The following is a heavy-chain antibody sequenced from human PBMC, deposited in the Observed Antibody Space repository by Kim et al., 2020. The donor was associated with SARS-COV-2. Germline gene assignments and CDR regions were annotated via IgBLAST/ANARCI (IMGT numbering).Heavy chain of an antibody. J-gene: IGHJ6*04. V-gene: IGHV1-18*01. D-gene: IGHD5-18*01. CDR3: ARAPTTGSSWIQLWLVHYGMDV. Sequence: ASVKVSCKASGYTFTSYGISWVRQAPGQGLEWMGWISAYNGNTNYAQKLQGRVTMTTDTSTSTAYMELRSLRSDDTAVYYCARAPTTGSSWIQLWLVHYGMDVWGEGTTVTVPS. CDR2: ISAYNGNT. CDR1: GYTFTSYG.